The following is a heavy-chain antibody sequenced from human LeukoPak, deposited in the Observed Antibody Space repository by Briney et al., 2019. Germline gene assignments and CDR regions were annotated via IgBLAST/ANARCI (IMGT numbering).Heavy chain of an antibody. CDR3: ARVGDYGDYYYYYMDV. Sequence: GASVKVSCKASGYTFTGYYMHWVRQAPGQGLEWMGWINPNSGGTNYAQKSQGRVTMTRDTSISTAYMELSRLRSDDTAVYYCARVGDYGDYYYYYMDVWGKGTTVTVSS. D-gene: IGHD4-17*01. V-gene: IGHV1-2*02. CDR2: INPNSGGT. CDR1: GYTFTGYY. J-gene: IGHJ6*03.